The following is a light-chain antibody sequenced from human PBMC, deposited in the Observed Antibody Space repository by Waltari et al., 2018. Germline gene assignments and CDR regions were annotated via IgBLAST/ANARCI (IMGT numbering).Light chain of an antibody. CDR2: WAS. J-gene: IGKJ1*01. CDR3: QQYYSTLWT. CDR1: QSVLYSSNDKNY. V-gene: IGKV4-1*01. Sequence: DIVMTQSPDSLAVSLGERATINCKSRQSVLYSSNDKNYLAWYQQKPGQRPKLLIYWASTREYGVPDRFRGSWSGTDFTLTISSLQAEDVAVYYCQQYYSTLWTFGQGTKVEIK.